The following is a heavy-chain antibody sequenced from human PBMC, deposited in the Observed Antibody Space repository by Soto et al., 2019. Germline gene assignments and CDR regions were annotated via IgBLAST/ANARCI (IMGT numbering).Heavy chain of an antibody. CDR3: ARHPPYYYSYMDV. V-gene: IGHV4-39*01. J-gene: IGHJ6*03. Sequence: TSETLSLTCTVSGGSISSSSYYWGWIRQPPGKGLEWIGSIYYSGSTYYNPSLKSRVTISVDTSRNQFSLKLSSVTAADTAVYYCARHPPYYYSYMDVWGKGTPVTVPS. CDR1: GGSISSSSYY. CDR2: IYYSGST.